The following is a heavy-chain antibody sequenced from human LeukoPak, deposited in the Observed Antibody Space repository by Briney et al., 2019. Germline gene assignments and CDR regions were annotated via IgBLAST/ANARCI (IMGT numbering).Heavy chain of an antibody. D-gene: IGHD6-13*01. CDR3: ATDGGPGYSSSWYLY. CDR1: GFTFSSYE. CDR2: ISSSGSTI. J-gene: IGHJ4*02. V-gene: IGHV3-48*03. Sequence: GGSLRLSCAASGFTFSSYEMNWVRQAPGKGLEWVSYISSSGSTIYYADSVKGRFTISRDNAKNSLYLQMNSPRAEDTAVYYCATDGGPGYSSSWYLYWGQGTLVTVSS.